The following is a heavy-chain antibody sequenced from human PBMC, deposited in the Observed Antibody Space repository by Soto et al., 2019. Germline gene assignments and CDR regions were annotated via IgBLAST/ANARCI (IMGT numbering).Heavy chain of an antibody. CDR3: AKDLIRYYYGSGSYDSDY. CDR2: VCDGGSST. CDR1: GFTFSKFG. V-gene: IGHV3-23*01. Sequence: PGGSLRLSCEASGFTFSKFGIHWVRQAPGKGLEWVAAVCDGGSSTYYADSVKGRFTISRDNSKNTLYLQMNSLRAEDTAVYYCAKDLIRYYYGSGSYDSDYWGQGTLVTVS. J-gene: IGHJ4*02. D-gene: IGHD3-10*01.